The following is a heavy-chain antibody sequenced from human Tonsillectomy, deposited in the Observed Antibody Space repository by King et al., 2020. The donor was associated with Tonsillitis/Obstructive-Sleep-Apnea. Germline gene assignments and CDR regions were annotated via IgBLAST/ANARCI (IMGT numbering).Heavy chain of an antibody. Sequence: VQLVESGGGLVQPGGSLRLSCSASGFTFSSYAMHWVRQAPGKGLEYVSAISSNGGSTYYADSVKGRFTISRDNSKNTLYLQMSSLRAEDTAVYYCVKDLXRXXXXXDXXGQGTLVTVSS. J-gene: IGHJ4*02. V-gene: IGHV3-64D*06. CDR2: ISSNGGST. CDR3: VKDLXRXXXXXDX. CDR1: GFTFSSYA.